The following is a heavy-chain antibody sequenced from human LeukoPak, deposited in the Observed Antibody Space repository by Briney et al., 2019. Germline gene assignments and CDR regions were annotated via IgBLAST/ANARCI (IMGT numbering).Heavy chain of an antibody. CDR1: AGCLCSGGDY. CDR3: ARTVGTHRFDY. J-gene: IGHJ4*02. D-gene: IGHD4-23*01. Sequence: PSETLSLTCTISAGCLCSGGDYWVWIRQPPGERLEWIGTIYYNGNTYYNPSLQSRVIISADTSKNQLSLKVTSVTAPDTAVYYCARTVGTHRFDYWGQGILVTVSS. V-gene: IGHV4-39*01. CDR2: IYYNGNT.